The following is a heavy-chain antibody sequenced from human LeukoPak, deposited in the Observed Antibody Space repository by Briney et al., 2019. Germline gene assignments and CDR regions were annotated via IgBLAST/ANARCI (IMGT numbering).Heavy chain of an antibody. CDR1: GGSISSGGYY. V-gene: IGHV4-31*03. J-gene: IGHJ6*02. CDR3: ARESPHGGMDV. CDR2: IYYSGST. Sequence: NPSETLSLTCTVSGGSISSGGYYWSWIRQHPGKGLEWIGYIYYSGSTYYNPSLKSRVTISVDTSKNQFSLKLSSVTAADTAVYYCARESPHGGMDVWGQGTMVTVSS.